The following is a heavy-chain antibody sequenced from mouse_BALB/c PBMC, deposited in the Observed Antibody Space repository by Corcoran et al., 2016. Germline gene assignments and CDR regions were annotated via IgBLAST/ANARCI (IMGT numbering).Heavy chain of an antibody. Sequence: DVQLQESGPGLVKPSQSLSRTCSVTGYSITSGYYWNWIRQFPGNKLEWMGYISYDGSNNYNPSLKNRISITRDTSKNQFFLKLNSVTTEDTATYYCARVGAYWGQGTLVTVSA. J-gene: IGHJ3*01. V-gene: IGHV3-6*02. CDR1: GYSITSGYY. CDR3: ARVGAY. CDR2: ISYDGSN. D-gene: IGHD1-1*01.